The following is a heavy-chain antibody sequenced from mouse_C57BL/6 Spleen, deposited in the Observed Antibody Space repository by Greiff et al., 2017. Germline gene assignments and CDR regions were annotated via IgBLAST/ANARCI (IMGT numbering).Heavy chain of an antibody. CDR1: GYTFTSYW. D-gene: IGHD1-1*01. CDR2: IDPSDSYT. J-gene: IGHJ3*01. Sequence: VQLQQPGAELVKPGASVKLSCKASGYTFTSYWMQWVKQRPGQGLEWIGEIDPSDSYTNYNQKFKGKATLTVDTSSSTAYMQLSSLTSEDSAVYYCAREGYGSGAYWGQGTLVTVSA. CDR3: AREGYGSGAY. V-gene: IGHV1-50*01.